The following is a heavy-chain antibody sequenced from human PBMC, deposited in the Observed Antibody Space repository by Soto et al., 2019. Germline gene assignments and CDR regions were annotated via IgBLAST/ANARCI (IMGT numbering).Heavy chain of an antibody. V-gene: IGHV1-69*02. CDR3: ARGRSWNYGAGDAFDI. CDR1: GGTFSSYT. Sequence: SVKVSCKASGGTFSSYTISWVRQAPGQGLEWMGRIIPILGIANYAQKFQGRVTITADKSTSTAYMELSSLRSEDTAVYYCARGRSWNYGAGDAFDIWGQGTMVTVSS. CDR2: IIPILGIA. D-gene: IGHD1-7*01. J-gene: IGHJ3*02.